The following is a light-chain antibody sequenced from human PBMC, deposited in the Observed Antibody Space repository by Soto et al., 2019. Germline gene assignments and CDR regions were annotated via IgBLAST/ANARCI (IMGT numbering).Light chain of an antibody. J-gene: IGLJ2*01. V-gene: IGLV3-21*04. CDR1: NIGSKS. CDR2: YDS. CDR3: QVWDSSSDLRV. Sequence: SYELTQPPSVSVAPGKTARITCRGNNIGSKSVHWYQQKPGQAPVLVIYYDSDRPSGIPERFSGSNSGNTATLTISRVEAGDEADYYCQVWDSSSDLRVFGGGTQLTVL.